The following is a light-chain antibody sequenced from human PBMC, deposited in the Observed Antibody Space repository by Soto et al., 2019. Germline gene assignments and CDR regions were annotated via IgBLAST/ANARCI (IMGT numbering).Light chain of an antibody. Sequence: EIVMTQSPATLSVSPGERATLSCRASQSVSSNLAWYQQKPGQAPRLLIYGASTRATGIPARFSGSGSGTDFTLTIRSLQSKDFEAYYRQQYNNRPPLTFGGGTKVEIK. V-gene: IGKV3-15*01. CDR3: QQYNNRPPLT. J-gene: IGKJ4*01. CDR1: QSVSSN. CDR2: GAS.